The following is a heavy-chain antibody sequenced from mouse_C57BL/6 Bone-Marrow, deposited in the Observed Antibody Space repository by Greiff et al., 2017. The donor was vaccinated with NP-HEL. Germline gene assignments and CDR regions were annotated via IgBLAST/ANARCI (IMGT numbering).Heavy chain of an antibody. CDR1: GYTFTSYG. CDR2: IYPRSGNT. Sequence: VQLQQPGAELARPGASVKLSCKASGYTFTSYGISWVKQRTGQGLEWIGEIYPRSGNTYYNEKFKGKATLTADKSSSTAYMELRSLTSEDSAVYFCARTIYYEYEGFAYWGQVTLVTVSA. D-gene: IGHD2-4*01. J-gene: IGHJ3*01. V-gene: IGHV1-81*01. CDR3: ARTIYYEYEGFAY.